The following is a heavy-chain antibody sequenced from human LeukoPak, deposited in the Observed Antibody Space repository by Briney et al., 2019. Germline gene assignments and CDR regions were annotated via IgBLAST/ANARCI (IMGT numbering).Heavy chain of an antibody. D-gene: IGHD1-26*01. CDR3: ARVLIVGATNFDY. CDR1: GGSFSGYY. Sequence: PSETLSLTCAVYGGSFSGYYWSWIRQPPGKGLEWIGEINHSGSTNYNPSLKSRVTISVDTSKNRFSLKLSSVTAADTAVYYCARVLIVGATNFDYWGQGTLVTVSS. J-gene: IGHJ4*02. V-gene: IGHV4-34*01. CDR2: INHSGST.